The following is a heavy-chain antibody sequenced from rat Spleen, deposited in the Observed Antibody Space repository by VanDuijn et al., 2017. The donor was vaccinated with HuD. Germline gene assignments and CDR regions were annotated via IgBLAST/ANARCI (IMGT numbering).Heavy chain of an antibody. J-gene: IGHJ2*01. CDR3: ATRTTSFDY. CDR1: GFTFSNYD. CDR2: IIYDGTRT. V-gene: IGHV5-7*01. D-gene: IGHD1-10*01. Sequence: EVQLVESGGGLVQPGRSLKLSCAASGFTFSNYDMAWVRQAPTKGLEWVATIIYDGTRTHYRDSVKGRFTISRDNAKSTLDLQMDSLRSEDTATYYCATRTTSFDYWGQGVMVTVSS.